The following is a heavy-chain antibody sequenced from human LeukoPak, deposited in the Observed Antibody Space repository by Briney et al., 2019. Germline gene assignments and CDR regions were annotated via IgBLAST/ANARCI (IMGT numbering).Heavy chain of an antibody. CDR3: AREKLSFFDSSGYFDY. Sequence: GGSLRLSCAAPGFTFSSYFIHWVRQAPGKGLEWVSFISSSGSAIHYADSVRGRFTISRDNAKNSLYLQMSRLRAEDTAVYYCAREKLSFFDSSGYFDYWGQGALVTVSS. D-gene: IGHD3-22*01. J-gene: IGHJ4*02. CDR2: ISSSGSAI. V-gene: IGHV3-48*03. CDR1: GFTFSSYF.